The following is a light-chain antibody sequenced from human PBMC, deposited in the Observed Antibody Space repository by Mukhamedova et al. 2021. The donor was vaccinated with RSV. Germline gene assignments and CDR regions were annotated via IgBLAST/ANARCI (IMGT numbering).Light chain of an antibody. Sequence: WYQRRVHGKAPKLLIYKASSLESGVPSRFSGSGSGTEFTLTISSLEPEDFAVYYCQQRSNWPLTFGPGTKVDIK. CDR2: KAS. J-gene: IGKJ3*01. V-gene: IGKV1-5*03. CDR3: QQRSNWPLT.